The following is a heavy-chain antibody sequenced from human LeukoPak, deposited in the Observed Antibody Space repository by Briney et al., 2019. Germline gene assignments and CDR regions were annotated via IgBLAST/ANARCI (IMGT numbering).Heavy chain of an antibody. J-gene: IGHJ6*02. CDR3: AAGQPYEGIAAAGPNCYYYGMDV. CDR1: GFTFTSSA. V-gene: IGHV1-58*01. Sequence: SVKVSCKASGFTFTSSAVQWVRQARGQRLEWIGWIVVGSGNTNYAKKSHERVIITTDKSTSKAYMELSSLRSEDAAVYYCAAGQPYEGIAAAGPNCYYYGMDVWGQGTTVTVSS. D-gene: IGHD6-13*01. CDR2: IVVGSGNT.